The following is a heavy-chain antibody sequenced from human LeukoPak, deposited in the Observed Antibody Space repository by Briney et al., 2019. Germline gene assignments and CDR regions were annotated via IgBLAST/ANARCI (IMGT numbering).Heavy chain of an antibody. CDR1: GFTFNTHA. Sequence: PGGSLRLSCAASGFTFNTHAMSWVRKAPGQGLEWGSGINSSGASTYYSDSVKGRFTISRDNSKNTLYLQMRSLRAEDTAVYYCARDQGYSYYYLDYWGQGALVTVSS. J-gene: IGHJ4*02. V-gene: IGHV3-23*01. D-gene: IGHD5-18*01. CDR3: ARDQGYSYYYLDY. CDR2: INSSGAST.